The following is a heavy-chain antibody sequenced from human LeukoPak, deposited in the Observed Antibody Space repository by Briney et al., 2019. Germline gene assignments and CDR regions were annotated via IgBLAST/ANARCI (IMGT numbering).Heavy chain of an antibody. J-gene: IGHJ6*03. V-gene: IGHV4-38-2*01. CDR1: NYPITSDYY. CDR2: IFHSGIA. D-gene: IGHD3-16*01. CDR3: GRAGFGTAYNRFYYYMDV. Sequence: SETLSLTCAVSNYPITSDYYWVWIRQPPGQGLEWIGQIFHSGIAHYNPSLKSRVTMSVDTSRSQFSVNLNSVTAADTAVYYCGRAGFGTAYNRFYYYMDVWGKGTTVAVSS.